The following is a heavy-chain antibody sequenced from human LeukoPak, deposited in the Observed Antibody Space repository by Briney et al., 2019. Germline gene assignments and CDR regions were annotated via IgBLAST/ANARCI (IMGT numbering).Heavy chain of an antibody. V-gene: IGHV3-48*03. Sequence: GGSLRLSCAASGFTFSSYEMNWVRQAPGKGLEWVSYISSSGSTIYYADSLKGRFTISRDNAKNSLYLQMDSLRAEDTAVYYCARDTTYCGGGCYSLTDYWGQGTLVSVSS. D-gene: IGHD2-21*02. CDR2: ISSSGSTI. CDR1: GFTFSSYE. CDR3: ARDTTYCGGGCYSLTDY. J-gene: IGHJ4*02.